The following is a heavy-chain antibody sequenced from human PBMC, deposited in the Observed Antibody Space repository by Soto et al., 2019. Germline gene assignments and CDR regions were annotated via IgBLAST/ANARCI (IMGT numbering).Heavy chain of an antibody. CDR2: INPSGGST. CDR1: GYTFTSYY. J-gene: IGHJ4*02. Sequence: ASVKVSCKASGYTFTSYYMHWVRHAPGQGLEWMGIINPSGGSTSYAQKFQGRVTMTRDTSTSTVYMELSSLRSEDTAVYYCARALYDFWSGYGFDYWGQGTLVTVSS. V-gene: IGHV1-46*01. CDR3: ARALYDFWSGYGFDY. D-gene: IGHD3-3*01.